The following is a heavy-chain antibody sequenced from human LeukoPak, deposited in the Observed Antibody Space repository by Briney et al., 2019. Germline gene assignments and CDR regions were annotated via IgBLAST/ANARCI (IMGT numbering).Heavy chain of an antibody. CDR2: GST. J-gene: IGHJ3*02. CDR1: GVSISSHC. Sequence: SETLSLTCTVSGVSISSHCWSWIRQPPPKGLEWIGGSTNHNPSLKSRVTISVDTSKNQFSLKLSSVTAADTAVYYCARGVDCSDFAFDIWGQGTMVTVSP. V-gene: IGHV4-59*11. CDR3: ARGVDCSDFAFDI. D-gene: IGHD2-15*01.